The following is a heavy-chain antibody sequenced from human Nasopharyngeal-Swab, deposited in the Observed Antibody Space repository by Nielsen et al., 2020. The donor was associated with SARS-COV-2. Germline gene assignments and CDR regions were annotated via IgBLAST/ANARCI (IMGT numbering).Heavy chain of an antibody. J-gene: IGHJ2*01. V-gene: IGHV3-72*01. CDR3: ARVFYGSVNSRWHFDL. Sequence: VRQAPGKGLEWVGRIRNKANTYATEYAASVVGRFTVSRDDSKNSLYLQMNSLKTEDTAVYYCARVFYGSVNSRWHFDLWGRGTLVTVSS. D-gene: IGHD3-10*01. CDR2: IRNKANTYAT.